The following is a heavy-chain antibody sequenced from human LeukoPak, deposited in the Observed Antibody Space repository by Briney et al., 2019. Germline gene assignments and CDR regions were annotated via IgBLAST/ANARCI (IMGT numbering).Heavy chain of an antibody. Sequence: HPGGSLRLSCAASGFTVSSCYMSWVRQAPGKGLEWVSVLYSDGSTFYADSVKGRFTISRDNSKNTLYLQMNSLRAEDTAVYYCALIDTLGDTAMVTWDYWGQGTLVTVSS. CDR2: LYSDGST. CDR1: GFTVSSCY. D-gene: IGHD5-18*01. V-gene: IGHV3-66*02. J-gene: IGHJ4*02. CDR3: ALIDTLGDTAMVTWDY.